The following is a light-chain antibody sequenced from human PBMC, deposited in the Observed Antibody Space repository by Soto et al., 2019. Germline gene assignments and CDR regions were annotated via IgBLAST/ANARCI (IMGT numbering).Light chain of an antibody. V-gene: IGLV1-51*01. CDR3: GTWDSSLSVGV. CDR2: DNN. J-gene: IGLJ2*01. Sequence: QSVLTQPPSVSAAPGQKVTISCSGSSSNIGNNYVSWYQQLPGTAPKLLIYDNNKRPSGIPDRFSGFKSGTSATLGITGLQTGDEADYYCGTWDSSLSVGVFGGGTKLTVL. CDR1: SSNIGNNY.